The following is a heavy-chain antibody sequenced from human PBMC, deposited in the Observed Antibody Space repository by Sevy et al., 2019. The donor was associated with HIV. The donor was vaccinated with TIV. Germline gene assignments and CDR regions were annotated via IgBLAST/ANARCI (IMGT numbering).Heavy chain of an antibody. CDR3: ARESGDCSSTSCYEGVVDY. Sequence: SETLSLTCTVSGGSISSGSYYWSWIRQPAGKGLEWIGRIYTSGSPNYNPSLKSRVTISVDTSKNQFSLKLSSVTAADTAVYYCARESGDCSSTSCYEGVVDYWGQGTLVTVSS. V-gene: IGHV4-61*02. CDR2: IYTSGSP. CDR1: GGSISSGSYY. J-gene: IGHJ4*02. D-gene: IGHD2-2*01.